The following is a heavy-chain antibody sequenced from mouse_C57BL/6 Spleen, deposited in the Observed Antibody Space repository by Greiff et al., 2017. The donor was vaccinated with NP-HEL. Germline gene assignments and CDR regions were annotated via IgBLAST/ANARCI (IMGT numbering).Heavy chain of an antibody. J-gene: IGHJ2*01. CDR3: ASSPPAVVAGGFGY. V-gene: IGHV1-64*01. D-gene: IGHD1-1*01. Sequence: QVQLQQPGAELVKPGASVKLSCKASGYTFTSYWMHWVKQRPGQGLEWIGMIHPNSGSTNYNEKFKSKATLTVDKSSSTAYMQLSSLTSGDSAVYYCASSPPAVVAGGFGYWGQGTTLTVSS. CDR1: GYTFTSYW. CDR2: IHPNSGST.